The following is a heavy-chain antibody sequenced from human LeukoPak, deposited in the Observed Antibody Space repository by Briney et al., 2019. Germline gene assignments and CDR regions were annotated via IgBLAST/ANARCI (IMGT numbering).Heavy chain of an antibody. J-gene: IGHJ4*02. V-gene: IGHV3-23*01. CDR1: GFTFSSYA. CDR2: ISGSGGST. CDR3: AKDALPDMVRGIIDY. Sequence: GGSLRLSCAASGFTFSSYAMSGVSQAPGKGLEGGSAISGSGGSTYYADSAKGGFTISRDYSKNTVHLQMNSLRAEDTAVYYCAKDALPDMVRGIIDYWGQGTLVTVSS. D-gene: IGHD3-10*01.